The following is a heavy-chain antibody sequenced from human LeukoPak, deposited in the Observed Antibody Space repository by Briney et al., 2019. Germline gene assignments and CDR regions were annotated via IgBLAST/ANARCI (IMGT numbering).Heavy chain of an antibody. CDR1: GYTLTELS. V-gene: IGHV1-24*01. CDR2: FDPEDGKT. D-gene: IGHD6-6*01. Sequence: ASVKVSCKVSGYTLTELSIHWVRQAPGKGLEWMGGFDPEDGKTIYSQKFQGRVTMTEDTSTATAYTALSSLRSEDTAVYYCIAKLEFSRSSLSVYNWFGHWGQGTLVTVSS. J-gene: IGHJ5*02. CDR3: IAKLEFSRSSLSVYNWFGH.